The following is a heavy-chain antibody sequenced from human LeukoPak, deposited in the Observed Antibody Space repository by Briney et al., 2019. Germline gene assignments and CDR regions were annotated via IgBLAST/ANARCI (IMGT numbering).Heavy chain of an antibody. CDR3: ARAKGRIAVAGSLDY. J-gene: IGHJ4*02. CDR2: INHSGST. CDR1: GGSLSGYY. V-gene: IGHV4-34*01. D-gene: IGHD6-19*01. Sequence: PSETLSLTCAVYGGSLSGYYWSWIRQPPGKGLEWIGEINHSGSTNYNPSLKSRVTISVDTSKNQFSLKLSSVTAADTAVYYCARAKGRIAVAGSLDYWGQGTLVTVSS.